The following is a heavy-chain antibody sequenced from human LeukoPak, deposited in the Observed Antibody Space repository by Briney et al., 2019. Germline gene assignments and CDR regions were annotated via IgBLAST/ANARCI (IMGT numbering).Heavy chain of an antibody. J-gene: IGHJ4*02. CDR2: ISYDGSNK. D-gene: IGHD3-22*01. V-gene: IGHV3-30*01. CDR1: GFTFSSYA. CDR3: ARIKKWVDYYDSSGLMRGFDY. Sequence: GGSLRLSCAASGFTFSSYAMHWVRQTPGKGLEWVAVISYDGSNKYYADSVKGRFTISRDNSKNTLYLQMNSLRAEDTAVYYCARIKKWVDYYDSSGLMRGFDYWGQGTLVTVSS.